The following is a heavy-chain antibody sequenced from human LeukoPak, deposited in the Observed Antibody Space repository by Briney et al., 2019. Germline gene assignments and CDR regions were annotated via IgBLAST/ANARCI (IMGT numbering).Heavy chain of an antibody. V-gene: IGHV3-20*04. D-gene: IGHD4-11*01. CDR2: INGNGGSA. J-gene: IGHJ4*02. Sequence: PGGSLRLSCAASGFTFDDYGMSWVRQAPGKGLEWVSGINGNGGSAGYADSLKGRFTISRDNAKNSLYLQMNNLRAEDTAVYYCARQVDYSNYGFDYWGQGTLVTVSS. CDR3: ARQVDYSNYGFDY. CDR1: GFTFDDYG.